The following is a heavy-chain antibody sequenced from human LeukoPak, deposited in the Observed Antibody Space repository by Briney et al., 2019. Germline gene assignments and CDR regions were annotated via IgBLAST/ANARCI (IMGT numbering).Heavy chain of an antibody. CDR1: GYTFTAYY. D-gene: IGHD2-15*01. CDR3: ARETRPADIVVVVAATHNWFDP. V-gene: IGHV1-2*02. CDR2: INPNSGDT. Sequence: GASVKVSCKASGYTFTAYYLHWVRQAPGQGLEWMGWINPNSGDTNYAQKFQGRATMTRDTSISAAHMELSSLRSEDTAVYYCARETRPADIVVVVAATHNWFDPWGQGTLVTVSS. J-gene: IGHJ5*02.